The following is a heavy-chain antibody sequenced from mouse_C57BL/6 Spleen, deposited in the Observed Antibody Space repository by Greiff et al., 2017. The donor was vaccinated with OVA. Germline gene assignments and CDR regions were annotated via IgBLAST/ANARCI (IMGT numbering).Heavy chain of an antibody. CDR3: ARKGAYSNPFAY. J-gene: IGHJ3*01. Sequence: VQLQQSGAELVKPGASVKMSCKASGYTFTSYWITWVKQRPGQGLEWIGDIYPGSGSTNYNEKFKSKATLTVDTSSSTAYMQLSSLTSEDSAVYYCARKGAYSNPFAYWGQGTLVTVSA. V-gene: IGHV1-55*01. CDR2: IYPGSGST. D-gene: IGHD2-5*01. CDR1: GYTFTSYW.